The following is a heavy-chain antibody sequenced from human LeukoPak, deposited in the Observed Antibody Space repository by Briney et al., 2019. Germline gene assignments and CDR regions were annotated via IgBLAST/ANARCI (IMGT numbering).Heavy chain of an antibody. Sequence: PSETLSLTCAVYGGSFSGYYWSWIRQPPGKGLEWIGEINHSGSTNYNPSLKSRVTISVDTSKNQFSLKLSSVTAADTAVYYCARVYSSSWLDNWGQGILVTVSS. J-gene: IGHJ4*02. CDR2: INHSGST. V-gene: IGHV4-34*01. CDR3: ARVYSSSWLDN. CDR1: GGSFSGYY. D-gene: IGHD6-13*01.